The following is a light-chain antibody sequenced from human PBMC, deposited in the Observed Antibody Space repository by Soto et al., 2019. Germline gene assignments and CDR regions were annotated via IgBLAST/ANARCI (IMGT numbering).Light chain of an antibody. CDR2: SAS. CDR3: QKYSTSTFT. J-gene: IGKJ3*01. Sequence: IQMTQSPSSLSASVGDSVTITCRASQDISSYVAWYQQKPGKVPRLLISSASTLQSGVPSRFSGSGSGTDFTLAISNLQPEDVATYYCQKYSTSTFTFGPGTKVDIK. CDR1: QDISSY. V-gene: IGKV1-27*01.